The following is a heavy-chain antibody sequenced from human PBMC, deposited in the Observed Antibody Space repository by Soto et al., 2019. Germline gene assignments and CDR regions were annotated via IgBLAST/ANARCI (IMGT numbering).Heavy chain of an antibody. V-gene: IGHV3-9*01. J-gene: IGHJ4*02. CDR1: GFTFDDYA. CDR3: ASDHGYSYGYQDY. CDR2: ISWNSGNI. Sequence: EVQLVESGGGLVQPGRSLRLSCAASGFTFDDYAMHWVRQAPGKGLEWVSGISWNSGNIVYADSVKGRFTISRDNAKNSLYLQMNSLRTEDTALYYCASDHGYSYGYQDYWGQGTLVTVSS. D-gene: IGHD5-18*01.